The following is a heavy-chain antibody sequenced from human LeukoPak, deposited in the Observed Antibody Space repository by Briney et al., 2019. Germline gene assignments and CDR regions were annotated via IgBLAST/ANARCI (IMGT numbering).Heavy chain of an antibody. V-gene: IGHV3-21*01. J-gene: IGHJ4*02. CDR3: ASYSGSYLYYFDY. Sequence: GGSLRLSCAASGFTFSSYSMNWVRQAPGKGLEWVSSISSSSSYIYYADSVKGRFTISRDNAKNSLYLQMNILRAEDTAVYYCASYSGSYLYYFDYWGQGTLVTVSS. CDR1: GFTFSSYS. CDR2: ISSSSSYI. D-gene: IGHD1-26*01.